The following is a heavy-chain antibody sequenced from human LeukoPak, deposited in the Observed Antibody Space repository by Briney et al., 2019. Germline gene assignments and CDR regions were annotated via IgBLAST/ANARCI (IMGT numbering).Heavy chain of an antibody. CDR1: GFTFSSYE. CDR2: ISSSGSTI. CDR3: TSHGEVHYNSGWGATYGH. V-gene: IGHV3-48*03. Sequence: GGSLRLSCAASGFTFSSYEMNWVRQAPGKGLEWVSYISSSGSTIYYADSVKGRFTISRDNAKNSLYLQMNSLSTEDTAVHYCTSHGEVHYNSGWGATYGHWGRGTLVTVSS. D-gene: IGHD1-26*01. J-gene: IGHJ4*02.